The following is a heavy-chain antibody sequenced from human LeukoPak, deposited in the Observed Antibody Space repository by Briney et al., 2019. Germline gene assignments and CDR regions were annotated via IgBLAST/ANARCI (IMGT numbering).Heavy chain of an antibody. CDR2: IYYSGST. CDR1: GGSISSSSYY. Sequence: SETLSLTCTVSGGSISSSSYYWGWIRQPPGKGLEWIGSIYYSGSTYYNPSLKSRVTISVDTSKNQFSLKLSSVTAADTAEYYCARRPAAQINWFDPWGQGTLVTVSS. J-gene: IGHJ5*02. V-gene: IGHV4-39*01. D-gene: IGHD2-2*01. CDR3: ARRPAAQINWFDP.